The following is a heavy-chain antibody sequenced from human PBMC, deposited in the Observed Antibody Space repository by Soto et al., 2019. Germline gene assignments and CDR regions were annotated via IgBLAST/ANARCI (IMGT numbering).Heavy chain of an antibody. Sequence: QVQLVQSGAEVKKPGSSVKVSCKASGDTFSTYTITWVRQAPGQGLEWMGGIIPRSGTSNYAQKFQGRVTITADASTSIAYMELSSLRSEDTAVHYCAREGLVLASSTVHSDHYYYAIDVWGQGTTVTVSS. CDR2: IIPRSGTS. CDR3: AREGLVLASSTVHSDHYYYAIDV. D-gene: IGHD2-8*02. CDR1: GDTFSTYT. J-gene: IGHJ6*02. V-gene: IGHV1-69*12.